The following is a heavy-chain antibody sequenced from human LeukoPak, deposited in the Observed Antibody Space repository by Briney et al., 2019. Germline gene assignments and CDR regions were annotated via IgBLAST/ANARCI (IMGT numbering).Heavy chain of an antibody. CDR3: AKDGGGTTTIVVGDFDY. CDR1: GGTFSNYA. J-gene: IGHJ4*02. D-gene: IGHD3-22*01. V-gene: IGHV1-69*13. CDR2: FIPVFGPA. Sequence: SVKVSCKASGGTFSNYAVSWVRQAPGQGLEWMGGFIPVFGPANYAQKFQGRVTITADESTSTAYMELSSLRSEDTAVYFCAKDGGGTTTIVVGDFDYWGQGTLVTVSS.